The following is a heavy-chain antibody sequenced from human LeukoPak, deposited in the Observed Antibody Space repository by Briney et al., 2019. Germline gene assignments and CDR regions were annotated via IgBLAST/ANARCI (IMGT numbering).Heavy chain of an antibody. CDR2: IDWDDDK. CDR1: GFSLSTSGMC. Sequence: SGPALVKPTQTLTLTCTFSGFSLSTSGMCVSWIRQPPGKALEWLARIDWDDDKYYSTSLKTRLTISKDTSKNQVVLTMTNMDPVDTATYYCARIAAAGDARDYWGQGTLVTVSS. J-gene: IGHJ4*02. CDR3: ARIAAAGDARDY. D-gene: IGHD6-13*01. V-gene: IGHV2-70*11.